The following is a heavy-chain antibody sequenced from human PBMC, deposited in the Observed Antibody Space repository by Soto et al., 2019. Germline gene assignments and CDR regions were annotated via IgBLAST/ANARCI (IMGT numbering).Heavy chain of an antibody. CDR2: IIPIFGTA. CDR3: AREVLGYYDSWSGYYYYYYYVMDV. Sequence: SSVKVSCKASGGTFSSYAISWVRQAPGQGLEWMGGIIPIFGTANYAQKFQGRVTITADESTSTAYMELSSLRSEDTAVYYCAREVLGYYDSWSGYYYYYYYVMDVGG. D-gene: IGHD3-3*01. CDR1: GGTFSSYA. V-gene: IGHV1-69*13. J-gene: IGHJ6*02.